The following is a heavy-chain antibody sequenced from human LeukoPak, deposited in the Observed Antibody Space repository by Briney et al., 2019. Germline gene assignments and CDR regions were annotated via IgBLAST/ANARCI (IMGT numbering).Heavy chain of an antibody. J-gene: IGHJ6*02. CDR3: AKGGV. CDR2: IGKSGDRT. Sequence: GGSLRLSCAASGFTFSSYAMSWVRQAPGKGPEWVSGIGKSGDRTFYADSVKGRFTISRDNSKNTLYLQMNSLRVEDTALYYCAKGGVWGQGIAVTVSS. V-gene: IGHV3-23*01. CDR1: GFTFSSYA.